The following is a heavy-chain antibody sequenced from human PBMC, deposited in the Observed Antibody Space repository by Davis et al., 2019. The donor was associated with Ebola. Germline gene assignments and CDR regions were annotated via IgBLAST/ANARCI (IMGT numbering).Heavy chain of an antibody. Sequence: SETLSLTCTVSGGSISSYYWSWIRQPPGKGLEWIGYIYYSGSTNYNPSLKSRVTISVDTSKNQFSLKLSSVTAADTAVYYCARHSGSYSIWFDPWGQGTLVTVSS. V-gene: IGHV4-59*08. CDR3: ARHSGSYSIWFDP. J-gene: IGHJ5*02. CDR1: GGSISSYY. CDR2: IYYSGST. D-gene: IGHD1-26*01.